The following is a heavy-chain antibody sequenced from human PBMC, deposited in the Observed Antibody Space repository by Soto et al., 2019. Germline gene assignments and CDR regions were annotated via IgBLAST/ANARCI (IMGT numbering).Heavy chain of an antibody. CDR2: IYWDGDK. V-gene: IGHV2-5*02. Sequence: QITLNESGPTQVKPRQTLTLPCTFSGFSLTTSGVGVGWFRQSPGKAPEWLALIYWDGDKRYSPSLKSRLTITKDTSKNQVVLTMADLDPADTATYYCAHRVLRTVFGLVTTTAIYFDFWGQGTPVAVSS. CDR3: AHRVLRTVFGLVTTTAIYFDF. J-gene: IGHJ4*02. D-gene: IGHD3-3*01. CDR1: GFSLTTSGVG.